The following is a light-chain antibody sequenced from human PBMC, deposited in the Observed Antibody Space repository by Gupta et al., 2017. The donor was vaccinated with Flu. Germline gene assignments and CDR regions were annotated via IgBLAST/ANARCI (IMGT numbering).Light chain of an antibody. J-gene: IGKJ4*01. CDR2: ETS. Sequence: DIQMTQSPSSVSASVGDRVTITCRASQDIIRWLAWYQQKPGKAPKLIIYETSNLQSGVPSRFSGSGSGTDFTLTISSLQPEDFALYYCQQADSFPLTIGGGTKVEIK. CDR1: QDIIRW. V-gene: IGKV1-12*01. CDR3: QQADSFPLT.